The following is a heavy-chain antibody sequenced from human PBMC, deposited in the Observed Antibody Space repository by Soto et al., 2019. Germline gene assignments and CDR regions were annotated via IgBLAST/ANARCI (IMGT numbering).Heavy chain of an antibody. CDR1: GYTFTSYG. V-gene: IGHV1-18*03. Sequence: QVQLVQSGAEVKKPGASVKVSCKASGYTFTSYGISWVRQAPGQGLEWMGRISSHNGNTKYAQKVQGRVTMTTDTSTSTAYMELRSLRSDDMAVYYCASALAAGMIDYWGQGTLVTVSS. J-gene: IGHJ4*02. CDR2: ISSHNGNT. CDR3: ASALAAGMIDY. D-gene: IGHD6-13*01.